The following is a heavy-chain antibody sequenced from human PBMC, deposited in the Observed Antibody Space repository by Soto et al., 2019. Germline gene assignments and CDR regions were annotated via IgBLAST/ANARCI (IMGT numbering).Heavy chain of an antibody. J-gene: IGHJ6*02. CDR2: ISSSGSTI. CDR1: GFTFSSYE. CDR3: SGEDAKRVRHYYYYYGMDV. V-gene: IGHV3-48*03. Sequence: HPGGSLRLSCAASGFTFSSYEMNWVRQAPGKGLEWVSYISSSGSTIYYADSVKGRFTISRDNAKNSLYLQMNSLRAEDTAVYYCSGEDAKRVRHYYYYYGMDVWGQGTTVTVSS.